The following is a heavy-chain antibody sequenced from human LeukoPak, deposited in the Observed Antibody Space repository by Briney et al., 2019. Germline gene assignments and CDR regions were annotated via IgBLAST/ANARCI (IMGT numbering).Heavy chain of an antibody. V-gene: IGHV4-39*07. CDR1: GGSISRSSYY. CDR2: IYYSGST. Sequence: SETLSLTCTVSGGSISRSSYYWGWIRQPPGKGLEWIGIIYYSGSTYYNPSLKSRVTISVDTSKNQFSLKLSSVTAADTAVYYCARTAIPHDAFDIWGQGTMVTVSS. J-gene: IGHJ3*02. CDR3: ARTAIPHDAFDI. D-gene: IGHD5-18*01.